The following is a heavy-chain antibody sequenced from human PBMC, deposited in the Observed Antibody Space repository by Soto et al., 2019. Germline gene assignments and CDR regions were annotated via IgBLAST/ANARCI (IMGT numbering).Heavy chain of an antibody. J-gene: IGHJ4*02. Sequence: GSLRLSCAASGFTFSSYSMNWVRQAPGKGLEWVSSISSSSTYIYYADSVKGRFTISRDNAKNSLYLQMNSLRAEDTAVYYCARGLFYYDSSAYLGYWGQGTLVTVSS. D-gene: IGHD3-22*01. CDR2: ISSSSTYI. CDR1: GFTFSSYS. V-gene: IGHV3-21*01. CDR3: ARGLFYYDSSAYLGY.